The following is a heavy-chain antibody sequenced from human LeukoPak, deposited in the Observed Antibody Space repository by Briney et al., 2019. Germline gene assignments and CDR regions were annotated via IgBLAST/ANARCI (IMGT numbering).Heavy chain of an antibody. D-gene: IGHD3-3*01. CDR1: GYTFTSYG. J-gene: IGHJ4*02. Sequence: PGASVKVSCKASGYTFTSYGISWVRQAPGQGLEWMGCISAYNGNTNYAQKLQGRVTMTTDTSTSTAYMELRSLRSDDTAVYYCARSYYDFWSGYLGDYWGQGTLVTVSS. CDR3: ARSYYDFWSGYLGDY. CDR2: ISAYNGNT. V-gene: IGHV1-18*01.